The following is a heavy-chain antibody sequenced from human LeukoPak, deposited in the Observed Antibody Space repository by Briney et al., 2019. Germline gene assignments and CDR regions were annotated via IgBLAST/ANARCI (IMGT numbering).Heavy chain of an antibody. CDR1: GFTFSRYS. D-gene: IGHD3-3*01. Sequence: GGSLRLSCAASGFTFSRYSMNWVRQAPGKGLEWVSYISSSSSTIYYADSVRGRFTISRDNAKNSLYLQMNSLRAEDTAVYYCARGDFWSGYSPSVYYFDYWGQGTLVTVSS. V-gene: IGHV3-48*01. CDR3: ARGDFWSGYSPSVYYFDY. CDR2: ISSSSSTI. J-gene: IGHJ4*02.